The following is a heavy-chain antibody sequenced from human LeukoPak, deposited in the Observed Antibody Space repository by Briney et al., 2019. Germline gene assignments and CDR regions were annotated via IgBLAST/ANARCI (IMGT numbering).Heavy chain of an antibody. J-gene: IGHJ3*02. CDR2: ISAYNGNT. Sequence: GSVKVSCKASGYTFTTYGISWVRQAPGQGLEWMGWISAYNGNTNYAQKLQGRVTMTTDTSTSTAYMELSSLRSEDTAVYYCARFPITMIVGARGAFDIWGQGTMVTVSS. CDR3: ARFPITMIVGARGAFDI. D-gene: IGHD3-22*01. CDR1: GYTFTTYG. V-gene: IGHV1-18*01.